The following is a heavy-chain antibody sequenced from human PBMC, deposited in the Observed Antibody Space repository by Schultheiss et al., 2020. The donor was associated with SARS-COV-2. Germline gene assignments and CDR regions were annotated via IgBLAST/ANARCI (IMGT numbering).Heavy chain of an antibody. V-gene: IGHV3-33*01. Sequence: GGSLRLSCTASGFTFGDYAMSWVRQAPGKGLEWVAVIWYDGSNKYYADSVKGRFTISRDNSKNTLYLQMNSLRAEDTAVYYCARGVEMALDYWGQGTLVTVSS. D-gene: IGHD5-24*01. CDR3: ARGVEMALDY. CDR1: GFTFGDYA. CDR2: IWYDGSNK. J-gene: IGHJ4*02.